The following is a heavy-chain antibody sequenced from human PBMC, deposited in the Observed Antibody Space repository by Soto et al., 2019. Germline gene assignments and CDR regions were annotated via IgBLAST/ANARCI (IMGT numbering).Heavy chain of an antibody. D-gene: IGHD3-9*01. V-gene: IGHV3-23*01. CDR1: GFTFSSYA. CDR3: AKGGAAARKILTDPDY. Sequence: GGSLKLSCAASGFTFSSYAMIAVRLAPGKGLEWVSAISGSGGSTYYADSVKGRFTISRDNSKNTLYLQMNSLRAEDTAVYYCAKGGAAARKILTDPDYWGQGTLVTVSS. J-gene: IGHJ4*02. CDR2: ISGSGGST.